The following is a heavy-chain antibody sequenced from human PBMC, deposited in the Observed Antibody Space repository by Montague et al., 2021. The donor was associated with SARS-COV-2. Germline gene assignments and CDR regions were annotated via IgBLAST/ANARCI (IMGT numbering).Heavy chain of an antibody. V-gene: IGHV4-59*01. CDR3: ARGSGYSGYALAY. CDR2: IYYSGGANXYPSRGT. Sequence: SETLSLTCTVSGDSINNYYWSWIRQSPGKGLEYIGYIYYSGGANXYPSRGTNYNPSFESRVAISLDTSKNQFSLNLSSVTTADTAVYYCARGSGYSGYALAYWGQGTLVIVSS. CDR1: GDSINNYY. D-gene: IGHD5-12*01. J-gene: IGHJ4*02.